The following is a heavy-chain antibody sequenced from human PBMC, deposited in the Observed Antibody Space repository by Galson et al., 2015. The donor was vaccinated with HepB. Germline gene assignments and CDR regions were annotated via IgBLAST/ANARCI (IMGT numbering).Heavy chain of an antibody. CDR1: GFTFSSYG. D-gene: IGHD5-18*01. Sequence: SLRLSCAASGFTFSSYGMHWVRQAPGKGLEWVAVIWYDGSNKYYADSVKGRFTISRDNSKNTLYLQMNSLRAEDTAVYYCARGIQLWGPFDYWGQGTLVTVSS. V-gene: IGHV3-33*08. CDR2: IWYDGSNK. CDR3: ARGIQLWGPFDY. J-gene: IGHJ4*02.